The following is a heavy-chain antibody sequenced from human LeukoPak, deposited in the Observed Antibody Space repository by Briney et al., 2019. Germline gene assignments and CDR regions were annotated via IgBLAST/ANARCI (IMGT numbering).Heavy chain of an antibody. D-gene: IGHD3-22*01. Sequence: GGSLRLSCAASGFTFSIYAMSWVRQAPGKGLEWVAVIWYDGSNKYYADSVKGRFTISRDNSKNTLYLQMNSLRAEDTAVYYCAREDDSSGYYYFDYWGQGTLVTVSS. J-gene: IGHJ4*02. CDR3: AREDDSSGYYYFDY. CDR1: GFTFSIYA. CDR2: IWYDGSNK. V-gene: IGHV3-33*08.